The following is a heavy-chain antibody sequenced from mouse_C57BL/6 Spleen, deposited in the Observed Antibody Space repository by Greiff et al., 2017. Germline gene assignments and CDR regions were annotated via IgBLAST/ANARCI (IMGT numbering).Heavy chain of an antibody. CDR2: IYPGDGDT. V-gene: IGHV1-82*01. J-gene: IGHJ4*01. CDR1: GYAFSSSW. CDR3: ARSEEIEGLDYYAMDY. D-gene: IGHD2-4*01. Sequence: QVQLQQSGPELVKPGASVKISCKASGYAFSSSWMNWVKQRPGKGLEWIGRIYPGDGDTNYNGKFKGKATLTADKSSSTAYMQLSSLTSEDSAVYFCARSEEIEGLDYYAMDYWGQGTSVTVSS.